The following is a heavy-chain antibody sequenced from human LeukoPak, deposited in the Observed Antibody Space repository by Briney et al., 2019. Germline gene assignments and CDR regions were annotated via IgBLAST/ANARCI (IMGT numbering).Heavy chain of an antibody. J-gene: IGHJ4*02. CDR3: ARIRQFVPTIDY. D-gene: IGHD4/OR15-4a*01. Sequence: PSETLSLTCAVYGGSFSGYYWSWLPHPPGKGLEWIGEINHSGSTNYNPSLKSRVTLSVDTSNNHFSLKLSSVTAADTAVYYCARIRQFVPTIDYWGQGTLVTVSS. V-gene: IGHV4-34*01. CDR2: INHSGST. CDR1: GGSFSGYY.